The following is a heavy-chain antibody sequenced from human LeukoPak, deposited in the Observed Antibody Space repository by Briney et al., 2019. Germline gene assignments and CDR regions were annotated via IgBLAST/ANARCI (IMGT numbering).Heavy chain of an antibody. J-gene: IGHJ6*03. CDR3: ASWPHTMVRGVIEDYYYYYYMDV. CDR2: INPNSGGT. D-gene: IGHD3-10*01. V-gene: IGHV1-2*02. Sequence: ASVKVSCKASGYTFTGYYMHWVRQAPGQGLEWMGWINPNSGGTNYAQKFQGRVTITADESTSTAYMELSSLRSEDTAVYYCASWPHTMVRGVIEDYYYYYYMDVWGKGTTVTISS. CDR1: GYTFTGYY.